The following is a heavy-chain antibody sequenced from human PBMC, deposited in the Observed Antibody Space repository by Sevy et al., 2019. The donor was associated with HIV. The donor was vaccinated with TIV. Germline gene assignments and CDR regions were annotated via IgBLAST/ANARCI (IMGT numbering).Heavy chain of an antibody. J-gene: IGHJ4*02. Sequence: GGSLRLSCAASGFTFSSYAMSWVRQAPGKGLEWVSAISGSGGSTYYADSVKGRFTISRDNSKNTLSLQMNSLRAEDTAVYYCAKDPAAYYDFWSGYYLDYWGQGTLVTVSS. CDR1: GFTFSSYA. V-gene: IGHV3-23*01. D-gene: IGHD3-3*01. CDR3: AKDPAAYYDFWSGYYLDY. CDR2: ISGSGGST.